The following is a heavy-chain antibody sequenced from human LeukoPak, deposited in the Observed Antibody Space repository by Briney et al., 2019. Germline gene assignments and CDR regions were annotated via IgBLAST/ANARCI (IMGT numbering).Heavy chain of an antibody. D-gene: IGHD6-13*01. J-gene: IGHJ2*01. CDR3: ARRQCSSWSERGCFDL. CDR2: IYYSGST. V-gene: IGHV4-59*08. Sequence: SETLSLTCTVSGGSISSYYWSWIRQPPGKGLEWIGYIYYSGSTNYNPSLKSRVTISVDTSKNQFSLKLSSVTAADTAVYYCARRQCSSWSERGCFDLWGRGTLVTVSS. CDR1: GGSISSYY.